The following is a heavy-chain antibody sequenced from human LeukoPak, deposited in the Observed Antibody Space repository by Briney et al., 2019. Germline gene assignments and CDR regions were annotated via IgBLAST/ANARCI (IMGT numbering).Heavy chain of an antibody. CDR3: ARDLDYYYYMDV. CDR1: GFTVSSNY. V-gene: IGHV3-66*02. Sequence: SGGSLRLSCAASGFTVSSNYMSWVRQAPGKGLEWVSVIYSGGSTYYADSVKGRFTISRDNSKNTLYLQMNSLRAEDTAVYYCARDLDYYYYMDVWGKGTTVTVSS. CDR2: IYSGGST. J-gene: IGHJ6*03.